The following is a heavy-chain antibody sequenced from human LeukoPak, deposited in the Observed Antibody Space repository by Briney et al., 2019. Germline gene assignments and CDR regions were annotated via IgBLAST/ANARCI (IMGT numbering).Heavy chain of an antibody. V-gene: IGHV3-7*03. CDR2: IKQDGSEK. Sequence: GGSLGLSCAAPGFTFSSYWMSWVRQAPGKGMEWVANIKQDGSEKYYVDSVKGRFIISRDNAKNSLSLQMNSLRAEDTAVYYCARDGSGWYGNWYFDLWGLGTLVTVSS. J-gene: IGHJ2*01. D-gene: IGHD6-19*01. CDR1: GFTFSSYW. CDR3: ARDGSGWYGNWYFDL.